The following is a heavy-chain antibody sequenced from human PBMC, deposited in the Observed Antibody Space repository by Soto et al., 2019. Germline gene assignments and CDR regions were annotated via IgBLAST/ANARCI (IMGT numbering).Heavy chain of an antibody. V-gene: IGHV3-33*01. J-gene: IGHJ6*02. CDR2: IWYDGSNK. D-gene: IGHD3-16*02. Sequence: VGSLKLSSAASGFTFSSYGMHWVRQAPGKGLEWVAVIWYDGSNKYYADSVKGRFTISRDNSKNTLYLQMNSLRAEDTAVYYCARSGNDYVWGSYRHYYYYGMDVWGQGTTVTVSS. CDR3: ARSGNDYVWGSYRHYYYYGMDV. CDR1: GFTFSSYG.